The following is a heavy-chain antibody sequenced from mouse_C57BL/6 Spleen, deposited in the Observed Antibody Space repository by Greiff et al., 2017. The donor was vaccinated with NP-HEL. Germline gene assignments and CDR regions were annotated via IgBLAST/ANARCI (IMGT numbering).Heavy chain of an antibody. CDR2: IDPSDSYT. CDR3: AEGLLRHYAMDY. CDR1: GYTFTSYW. V-gene: IGHV1-59*01. J-gene: IGHJ4*01. Sequence: QVQLQQPGAELVRPGPSVKLSCKASGYTFTSYWMHWVKQRPGQGLEWIGVIDPSDSYTNYNQKFKGKATLTVDTSSSTAYMQLSSLTSEDSAVYYCAEGLLRHYAMDYWGQGTSVTVSS. D-gene: IGHD2-3*01.